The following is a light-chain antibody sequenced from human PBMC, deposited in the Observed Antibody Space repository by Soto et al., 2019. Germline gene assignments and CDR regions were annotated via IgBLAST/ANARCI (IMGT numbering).Light chain of an antibody. Sequence: QSVLTQPPSVSGAPGQRVTFSCTGSSSNIGAGYDVHWYQQLPGTAPKLLIYGNSNRPSGVPDRFSGSKSGTSASLAITGLQAEDEADYYCQSYDSSLSALYVFGTGTKVTVL. CDR1: SSNIGAGYD. CDR2: GNS. CDR3: QSYDSSLSALYV. J-gene: IGLJ1*01. V-gene: IGLV1-40*01.